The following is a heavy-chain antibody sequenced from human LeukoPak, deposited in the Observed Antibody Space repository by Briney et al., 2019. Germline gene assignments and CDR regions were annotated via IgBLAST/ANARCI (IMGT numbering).Heavy chain of an antibody. V-gene: IGHV1-69*06. J-gene: IGHJ5*02. CDR2: IIPIFGTA. CDR3: ARDSLYYDSSGYYTNWFDP. Sequence: AASVKVSCKASGYTFTGYYMHWVRQAPGQGLEWMGGIIPIFGTANYAQKFQGRVTITADKSTSTAYMELSSLRSEDTAVYYCARDSLYYDSSGYYTNWFDPWGQGTLVTVSS. D-gene: IGHD3-22*01. CDR1: GYTFTGYY.